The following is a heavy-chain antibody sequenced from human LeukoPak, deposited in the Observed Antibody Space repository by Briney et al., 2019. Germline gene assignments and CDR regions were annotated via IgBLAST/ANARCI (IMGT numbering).Heavy chain of an antibody. D-gene: IGHD2-8*01. CDR1: GGSISTSNYY. V-gene: IGHV4-39*07. Sequence: SETLSLTCTVSGGSISTSNYYWGWIRQPPGKGLEWIGSIYHSGSTYYNPSLKSRVTISVDTSKNQFSLKLSSVTAADTAVYYCARRMVYAFDIWGQGTMVTVSS. CDR2: IYHSGST. J-gene: IGHJ3*02. CDR3: ARRMVYAFDI.